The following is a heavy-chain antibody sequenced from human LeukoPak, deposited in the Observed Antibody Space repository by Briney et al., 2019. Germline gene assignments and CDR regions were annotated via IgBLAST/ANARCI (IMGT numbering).Heavy chain of an antibody. CDR1: GFTFSGNY. D-gene: IGHD3-10*01. CDR3: ARVAGYYVSGRFDY. CDR2: IYSGGNT. Sequence: GGSLRLSCAASGFTFSGNYMIWVRQTPGKRLEWVSLIYSGGNTYYTDSVKGRFTISRDNSENTLYLQMNSLRTEDTAVYYCARVAGYYVSGRFDYWGQGTLVTVSS. V-gene: IGHV3-53*01. J-gene: IGHJ4*02.